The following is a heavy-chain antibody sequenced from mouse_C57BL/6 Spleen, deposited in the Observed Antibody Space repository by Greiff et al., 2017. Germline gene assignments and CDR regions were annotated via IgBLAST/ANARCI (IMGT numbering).Heavy chain of an antibody. CDR3: TRIHGNYVRYFDY. V-gene: IGHV5-9-1*02. CDR2: ISSGGDYI. Sequence: EVKLVESGEGLVKPGGSLKLSCAASGFTFSSYAMSWVRQTPEKRLEWVAYISSGGDYIYYADTVKGRFTISRYNARNTLYLQMSSLKSEDTAMYYCTRIHGNYVRYFDYWGQGTTLTVSS. J-gene: IGHJ2*01. D-gene: IGHD2-1*01. CDR1: GFTFSSYA.